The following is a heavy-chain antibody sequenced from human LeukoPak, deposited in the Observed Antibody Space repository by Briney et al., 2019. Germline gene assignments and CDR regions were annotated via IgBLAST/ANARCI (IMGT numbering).Heavy chain of an antibody. J-gene: IGHJ3*02. CDR1: GGSIISHY. D-gene: IGHD3-10*01. Sequence: PSETLSLTCTVSGGSIISHYWSWIRQPPGKGLERIGYIYYSGSTNYNPSLKSRVTISVDTSKNQFSLKLSSVTAADTAVYYCARANYRGDAFDIWGQGTMVTVSS. CDR3: ARANYRGDAFDI. V-gene: IGHV4-59*11. CDR2: IYYSGST.